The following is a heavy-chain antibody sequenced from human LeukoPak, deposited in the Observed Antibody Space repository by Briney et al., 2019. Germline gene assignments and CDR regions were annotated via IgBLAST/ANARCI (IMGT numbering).Heavy chain of an antibody. CDR1: GFTFSSYG. Sequence: GRSLRLSCAASGFTFSSYGMHWVRQAPGKGLEWVAVISYDGSNKYYADSVKGRFTISRDNSKNTLYLQMNGLRAEDTAVYYCAKDRDDFWSGYYFDYWGQGTLVTVSS. D-gene: IGHD3-3*01. CDR2: ISYDGSNK. V-gene: IGHV3-30*18. CDR3: AKDRDDFWSGYYFDY. J-gene: IGHJ4*02.